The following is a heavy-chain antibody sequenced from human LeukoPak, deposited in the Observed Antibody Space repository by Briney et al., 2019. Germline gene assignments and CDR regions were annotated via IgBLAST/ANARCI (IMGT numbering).Heavy chain of an antibody. CDR1: GGTFSSYA. CDR2: IIPIFGTA. V-gene: IGHV1-69*05. J-gene: IGHJ6*03. D-gene: IGHD5-18*01. CDR3: ATRYSVWEDARAYSYGPSYYYYMDV. Sequence: SVKVSCKASGGTFSSYAISWVRQAPGQGLEWMGVIIPIFGTANYAQKFQGRVTITTDESTSTAYMELSSLRSEDTAVYYCATRYSVWEDARAYSYGPSYYYYMDVWGKGTTVTVSS.